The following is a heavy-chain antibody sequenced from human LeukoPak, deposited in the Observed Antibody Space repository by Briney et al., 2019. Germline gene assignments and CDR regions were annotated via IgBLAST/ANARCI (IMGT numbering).Heavy chain of an antibody. J-gene: IGHJ2*01. D-gene: IGHD3-16*01. Sequence: SQTLSLTCTVSGGSISSGGYYWSWIRQHPGKGLEWIGYIYYSGSTYYNPSLKSRVTISVDTSKNQLSLKLSSVTAADTAVYYCASSLGDEIKTYWYFDLWGRGTLVTVSS. CDR2: IYYSGST. V-gene: IGHV4-31*03. CDR3: ASSLGDEIKTYWYFDL. CDR1: GGSISSGGYY.